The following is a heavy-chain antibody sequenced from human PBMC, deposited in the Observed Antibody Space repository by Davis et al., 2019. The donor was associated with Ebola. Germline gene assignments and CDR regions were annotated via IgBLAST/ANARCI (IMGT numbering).Heavy chain of an antibody. D-gene: IGHD3-10*01. CDR3: ARGGKYGLGSSYWYFDL. V-gene: IGHV4-34*01. J-gene: IGHJ2*01. CDR1: GFTFSTYS. CDR2: INHSGST. Sequence: ESLKISCAASGFTFSTYSMSWVRQPPGKGLEWIGEINHSGSTNYNPSLWGRVSISVETSKTQFSLRLTSVIAADTAIYYCARGGKYGLGSSYWYFDLWGRGTLVTVSS.